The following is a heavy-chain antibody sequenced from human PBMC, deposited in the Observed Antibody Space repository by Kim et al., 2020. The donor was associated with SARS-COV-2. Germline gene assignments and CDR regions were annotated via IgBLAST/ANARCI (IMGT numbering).Heavy chain of an antibody. CDR3: ARQFLEWLEISSWFDP. CDR2: IYYSGST. V-gene: IGHV4-39*01. Sequence: SETLSLTCTVSGGSISSSSYYWGWIRQPPGKGLEWIGSIYYSGSTYYNPSLKSRVTISVDTSKNQFSLKLSSVTAADTAVYYCARQFLEWLEISSWFDP. CDR1: GGSISSSSYY. D-gene: IGHD3-3*01. J-gene: IGHJ5*02.